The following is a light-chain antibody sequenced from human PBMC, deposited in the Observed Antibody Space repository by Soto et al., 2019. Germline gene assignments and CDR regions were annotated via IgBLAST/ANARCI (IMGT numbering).Light chain of an antibody. J-gene: IGKJ1*01. CDR2: DAS. Sequence: DIQMTQSPSTLSASVGDRVTITCRASQSISSWLAWYQQKPGKAPKLLIYDASSLESGGPSRFSGSGSRTEFTLTISSLQPDDFATYYCQQYNSYTWTFGQGTKV. V-gene: IGKV1-5*01. CDR3: QQYNSYTWT. CDR1: QSISSW.